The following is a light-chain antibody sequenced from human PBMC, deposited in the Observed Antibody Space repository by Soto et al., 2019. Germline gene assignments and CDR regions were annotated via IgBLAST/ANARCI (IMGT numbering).Light chain of an antibody. Sequence: QAVVTQPPSVSGAPGQRVTISCTESSSNIGAGYDVHWYQQLPGTAPKLLIYGNSNRPSGVPDRVSGSKSGTSASLAITGLQAEDEADYYCQSYDSSLRGWVFGGGTKVTVL. J-gene: IGLJ3*02. CDR1: SSNIGAGYD. V-gene: IGLV1-40*01. CDR2: GNS. CDR3: QSYDSSLRGWV.